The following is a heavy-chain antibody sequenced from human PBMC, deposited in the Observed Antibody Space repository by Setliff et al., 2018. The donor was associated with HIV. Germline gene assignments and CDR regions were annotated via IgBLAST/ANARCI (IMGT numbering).Heavy chain of an antibody. J-gene: IGHJ6*03. D-gene: IGHD2-15*01. CDR1: GYTFTTYA. Sequence: ASLKVSCKASGYTFTTYAMNWVRQAPGQGLEWMGWINTNTGNPTYAQGFTGRFVLSLDTSVSTAYLQISSLKAEDTAVYYCAREVVVAGVHYYNMDVWGQGTLVTVSS. V-gene: IGHV7-4-1*02. CDR3: AREVVVAGVHYYNMDV. CDR2: INTNTGNP.